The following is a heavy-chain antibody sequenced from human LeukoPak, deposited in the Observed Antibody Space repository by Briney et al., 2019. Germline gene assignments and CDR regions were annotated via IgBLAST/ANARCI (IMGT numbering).Heavy chain of an antibody. Sequence: SETLSLTCTVSGGSISSYYWSWIRQPPGKGLEWIGYIYYSGSTNYNPSLKSRVTISVDTSKNQFSLKLSSVTAADTAVYYCARTRDDYDSSGYYDYGGQGTLVTVSS. V-gene: IGHV4-59*01. CDR2: IYYSGST. CDR1: GGSISSYY. D-gene: IGHD3-22*01. J-gene: IGHJ4*02. CDR3: ARTRDDYDSSGYYDY.